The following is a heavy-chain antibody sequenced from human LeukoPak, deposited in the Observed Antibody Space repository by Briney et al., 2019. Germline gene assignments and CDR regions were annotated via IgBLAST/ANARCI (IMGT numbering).Heavy chain of an antibody. V-gene: IGHV3-30*02. CDR3: AKAPGSYYYGSGPNYYYMDV. CDR1: GFTFSNYG. J-gene: IGHJ6*03. D-gene: IGHD3-10*01. Sequence: GGSLRLSCTASGFTFSNYGMHWVRQAPGKGLEWVAFIRYDGSNKYYADSVKGRFTISRDNSNNTLYLQMNSLRAEDTAVYYCAKAPGSYYYGSGPNYYYMDVWGKGTTVTVSS. CDR2: IRYDGSNK.